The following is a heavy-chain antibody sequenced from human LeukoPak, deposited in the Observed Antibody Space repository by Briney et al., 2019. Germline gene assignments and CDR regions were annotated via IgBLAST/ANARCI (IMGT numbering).Heavy chain of an antibody. J-gene: IGHJ5*02. V-gene: IGHV4-59*01. CDR2: IYYSGST. CDR1: GGSISSYY. Sequence: SETLSLTCTVSGGSISSYYWSWIRQPPGKGLEWIGYIYYSGSTNYNPSLKSRVTISVDTSKNQFSLKLSSVTAADTAVCYCAREWAAAGFDPWGQGTLVTVSS. CDR3: AREWAAAGFDP. D-gene: IGHD6-13*01.